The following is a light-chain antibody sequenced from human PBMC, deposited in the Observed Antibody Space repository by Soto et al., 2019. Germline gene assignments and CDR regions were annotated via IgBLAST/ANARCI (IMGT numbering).Light chain of an antibody. V-gene: IGKV3-11*01. CDR3: HQRQYWPPST. J-gene: IGKJ5*01. CDR1: QSVTRY. CDR2: DTS. Sequence: LLTQPPTTLSLPPGERATLSCRSSQSVTRYIAWYQQKPGPAPRLTIYDTSNSATCTPARFRGSGSGTDFTLTISSLEHEDGAIYYCHQRQYWPPSTVGQGTRLEIK.